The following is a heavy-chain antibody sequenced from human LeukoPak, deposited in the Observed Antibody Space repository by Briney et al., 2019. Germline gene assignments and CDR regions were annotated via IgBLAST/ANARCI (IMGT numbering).Heavy chain of an antibody. CDR1: GGTFSSYA. CDR2: IIPIFGTA. D-gene: IGHD6-19*01. CDR3: AREGGQWLVRGLNWFDP. J-gene: IGHJ5*02. V-gene: IGHV1-69*05. Sequence: ASVKVSCKASGGTFSSYAISWVRHAPGQGLEWMGRIIPIFGTANYAQKFQGRVTITTDESTSTAYMELSSLRSEDTAVYYCAREGGQWLVRGLNWFDPWGQGTLVTVSS.